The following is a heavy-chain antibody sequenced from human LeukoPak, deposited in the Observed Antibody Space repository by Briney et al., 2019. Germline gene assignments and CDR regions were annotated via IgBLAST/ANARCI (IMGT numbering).Heavy chain of an antibody. Sequence: GGSLRLSCAASGFTFSSYWMSWVRQAPGKGLEWVANIKQDGSEKYYVDSVKGRFTISRDNAKNSLYLQMNSLRAEDTAVYYCARDRSKRSFWSGYSCDAFDIWGQGTMVTVSS. V-gene: IGHV3-7*01. J-gene: IGHJ3*02. D-gene: IGHD3-3*01. CDR2: IKQDGSEK. CDR3: ARDRSKRSFWSGYSCDAFDI. CDR1: GFTFSSYW.